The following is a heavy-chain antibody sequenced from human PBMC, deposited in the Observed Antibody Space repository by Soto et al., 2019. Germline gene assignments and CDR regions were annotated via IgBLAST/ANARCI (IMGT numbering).Heavy chain of an antibody. V-gene: IGHV3-23*01. CDR2: ISGSGDGT. CDR3: AGPGYSSQDY. CDR1: GFTFSSFA. D-gene: IGHD5-18*01. Sequence: GGSLRLSCAASGFTFSSFALSWVRQAPGKGLEWVSAISGSGDGTDYAASVKGRFTISRDNSKNTLYLQMNSLRAEDTAVYYCAGPGYSSQDYWGQGALVT. J-gene: IGHJ4*02.